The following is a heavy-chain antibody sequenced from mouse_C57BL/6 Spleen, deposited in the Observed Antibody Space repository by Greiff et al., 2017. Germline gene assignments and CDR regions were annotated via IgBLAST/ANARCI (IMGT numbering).Heavy chain of an antibody. Sequence: VQGVESGPELVKPGASVKISCKASGYAFSSSWMNWVKQRPGKGLEWIGRIYPGDGDTNYNGKFKGKATLTADKSSSTAYMELSSLTSEDSAVYFCARSGDSGPYFDYWGQGTTLTVSS. V-gene: IGHV1-82*01. J-gene: IGHJ2*01. D-gene: IGHD3-1*01. CDR1: GYAFSSSW. CDR3: ARSGDSGPYFDY. CDR2: IYPGDGDT.